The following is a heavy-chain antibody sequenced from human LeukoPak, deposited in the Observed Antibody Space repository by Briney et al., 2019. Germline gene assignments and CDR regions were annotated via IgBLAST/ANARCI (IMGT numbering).Heavy chain of an antibody. CDR2: ISWNSASI. CDR1: GFIFDDYA. CDR3: AKDLVGATIDY. D-gene: IGHD1-26*01. J-gene: IGHJ4*02. Sequence: GGSLRLSCGTSGFIFDDYAMHWVRQAPGKGLEWVSGISWNSASIGYADSVKGRFTISRDNSKNTLYLQMNSLRAEDTAVYYCAKDLVGATIDYWGQGTLVTVSS. V-gene: IGHV3-9*01.